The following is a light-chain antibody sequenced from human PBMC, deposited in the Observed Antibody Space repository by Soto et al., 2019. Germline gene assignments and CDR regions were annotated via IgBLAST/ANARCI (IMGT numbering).Light chain of an antibody. CDR2: GAS. Sequence: EIVLTQSPGTLSLSPGERATLSCRASQSVSSSYLAWYQQKPGQAPRRLIYGASSRATGIPDRFSGSGSGTDFTLTISRLEPEDFVVYYCHQYGSSPPYTFGQGTKLEIK. V-gene: IGKV3-20*01. CDR3: HQYGSSPPYT. J-gene: IGKJ2*01. CDR1: QSVSSSY.